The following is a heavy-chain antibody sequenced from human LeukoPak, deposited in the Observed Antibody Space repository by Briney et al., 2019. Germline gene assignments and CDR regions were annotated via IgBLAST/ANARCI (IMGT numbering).Heavy chain of an antibody. D-gene: IGHD1-14*01. V-gene: IGHV3-74*01. J-gene: IGHJ5*01. Sequence: GGSLRLSCVASGFTFSSYAMSWVRQAPGKGLVWVSRIKGDGSHTVYADSVKGRFTISRDNAKNTLYLQMKSLRDEDTAVYYCVRDWDHFDFDSWGQGTLVTVSS. CDR3: VRDWDHFDFDS. CDR1: GFTFSSYA. CDR2: IKGDGSHT.